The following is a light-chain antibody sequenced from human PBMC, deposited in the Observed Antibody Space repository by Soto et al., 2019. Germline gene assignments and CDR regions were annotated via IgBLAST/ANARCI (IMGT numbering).Light chain of an antibody. V-gene: IGKV3-11*01. Sequence: EIVLTQSPATLSLSPGERATLSCRASQSVSSYLAWYQQKPGQAPRLLIYDASNMATGIPARFSGSGSVTDFTLTISSLEPEDFAVYYCQQRSNWPPYTFGQGTKLEIK. CDR1: QSVSSY. CDR3: QQRSNWPPYT. CDR2: DAS. J-gene: IGKJ2*01.